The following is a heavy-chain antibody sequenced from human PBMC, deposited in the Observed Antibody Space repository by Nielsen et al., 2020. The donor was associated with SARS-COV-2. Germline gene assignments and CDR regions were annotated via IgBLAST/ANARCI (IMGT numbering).Heavy chain of an antibody. J-gene: IGHJ4*02. D-gene: IGHD2-15*01. CDR1: GFTFSSYG. Sequence: GGSLRLSCAASGFTFSSYGMPWVRQAPGKGLEWVAVISYDGSNKYYADSVKGRFTISRDNSKNTLYLQMNSLRAEDTAVYYCAKDPDPYCSGGSCYFDYWGQGTLVTVSS. V-gene: IGHV3-30*18. CDR3: AKDPDPYCSGGSCYFDY. CDR2: ISYDGSNK.